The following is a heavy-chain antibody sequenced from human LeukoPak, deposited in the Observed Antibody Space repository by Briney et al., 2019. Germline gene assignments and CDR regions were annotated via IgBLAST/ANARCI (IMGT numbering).Heavy chain of an antibody. D-gene: IGHD5-18*01. Sequence: GGTLRLSCAASGFTFSSYGMSWVRQAPGKGLEWVSAISGSGGSTYYADSVKGRFTISRDNAKNSLYLQMNSLRAEDMALYYRAKGRDTAINYYMDVWGKGTTVTVSS. CDR1: GFTFSSYG. J-gene: IGHJ6*03. CDR3: AKGRDTAINYYMDV. V-gene: IGHV3-23*01. CDR2: ISGSGGST.